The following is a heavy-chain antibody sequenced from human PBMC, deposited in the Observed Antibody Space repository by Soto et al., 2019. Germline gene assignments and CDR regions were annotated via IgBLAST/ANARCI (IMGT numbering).Heavy chain of an antibody. CDR1: GGSFSGYY. CDR2: INHSGST. CDR3: ARGLGYSYGSYYYYYYGMGV. Sequence: PSETLSLTCAVYGGSFSGYYWSWIRQPPGKGLEWIGEINHSGSTNYNPSLKGRVTISVDTSKNQFSLKLSSVTAADTAVYYCARGLGYSYGSYYYYYYGMGVWGQVTTVTVSS. V-gene: IGHV4-34*01. D-gene: IGHD5-18*01. J-gene: IGHJ6*02.